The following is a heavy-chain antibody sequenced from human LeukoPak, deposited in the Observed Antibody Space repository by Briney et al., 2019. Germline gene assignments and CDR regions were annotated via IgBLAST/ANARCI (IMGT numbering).Heavy chain of an antibody. V-gene: IGHV3-74*01. J-gene: IGHJ4*02. CDR1: GFTFSSDW. CDR3: ARGEATYYDILTVYSFDY. D-gene: IGHD3-9*01. Sequence: GGSLRLSCAASGFTFSSDWMHCVRQAPGKGLVWVSRINSDGSSTSYADSVKGRFTISRDNAKNTLYLQMNSLRAEDTAVYYCARGEATYYDILTVYSFDYWGQGTLVTVSS. CDR2: INSDGSST.